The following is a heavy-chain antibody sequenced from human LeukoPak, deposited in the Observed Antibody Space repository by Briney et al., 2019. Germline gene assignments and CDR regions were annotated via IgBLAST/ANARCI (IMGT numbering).Heavy chain of an antibody. V-gene: IGHV4-39*01. CDR2: IYYSGST. J-gene: IGHJ3*02. CDR1: GGSISRSSYY. Sequence: SETLSLTCTVSGGSISRSSYYWGWIRQPPGKGLEWIGSIYYSGSTYYNPSPKSRVTISVDTSKNQFSLRLSSVTAADTAVYYCARHGYEWGLDIWGQGKMVTVSS. CDR3: ARHGYEWGLDI. D-gene: IGHD1-26*01.